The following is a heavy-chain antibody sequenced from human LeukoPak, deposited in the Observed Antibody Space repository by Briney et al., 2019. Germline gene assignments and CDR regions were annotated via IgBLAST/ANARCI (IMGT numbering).Heavy chain of an antibody. V-gene: IGHV1-46*01. CDR3: ARGYSGYDRLDY. CDR1: GYTFTSYY. CDR2: INPSGGST. J-gene: IGHJ4*02. D-gene: IGHD5-12*01. Sequence: ASVTVSCKASGYTFTSYYMHWVRQAPGQGLEWMGIINPSGGSTSYAQKFQGRVTMTRDMSTSTVYMELSSLRSEDTAVYYCARGYSGYDRLDYWGQGTLVTVSS.